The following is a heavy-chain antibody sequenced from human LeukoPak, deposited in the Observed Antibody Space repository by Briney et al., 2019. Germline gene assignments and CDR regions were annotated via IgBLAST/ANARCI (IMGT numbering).Heavy chain of an antibody. D-gene: IGHD4-17*01. V-gene: IGHV4-59*01. CDR1: GGSIRTYY. J-gene: IGHJ5*02. CDR2: IYYSGST. CDR3: AREGLRQRGDWFDP. Sequence: SETLSLTCTVSGGSIRTYYWSWIRQPPGKGLEWIGYIYYSGSTSYNPSLKSRVTISVDTSKNQFSLKLSSVTTADTAVYYCAREGLRQRGDWFDPWGQGTLVTVSS.